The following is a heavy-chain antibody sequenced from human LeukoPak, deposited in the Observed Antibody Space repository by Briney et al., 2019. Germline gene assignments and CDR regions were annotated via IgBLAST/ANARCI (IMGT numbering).Heavy chain of an antibody. J-gene: IGHJ4*02. Sequence: GGSLRLPCAASGFTFSNAWMSWVRQAPGKGLEWVGRIKSKTDRGTADYAAPVKGRFTISRDDSKNTMYLQMNSLKTEDTAVYYCTTGITAAGGNYWGQGTLVTVSS. D-gene: IGHD6-13*01. CDR1: GFTFSNAW. CDR3: TTGITAAGGNY. V-gene: IGHV3-15*01. CDR2: IKSKTDRGTA.